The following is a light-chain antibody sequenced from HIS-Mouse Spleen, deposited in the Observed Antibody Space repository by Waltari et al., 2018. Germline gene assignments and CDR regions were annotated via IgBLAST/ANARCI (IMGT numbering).Light chain of an antibody. CDR2: DVS. V-gene: IGLV2-14*03. J-gene: IGLJ3*02. CDR3: SSYTSSSTPWV. Sequence: QSALTQPASVSGSPGQSITISCTGTSSDVGGYHYVSWYQQHPGKAPKLMIYDVSTRPSGVSNRVSGSKSGNTASLTISGLQAEDEADYYCSSYTSSSTPWVFGGGTKLTVL. CDR1: SSDVGGYHY.